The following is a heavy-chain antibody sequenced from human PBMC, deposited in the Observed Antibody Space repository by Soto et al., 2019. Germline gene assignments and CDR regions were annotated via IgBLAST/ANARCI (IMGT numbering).Heavy chain of an antibody. CDR1: GDSVSRNSAA. J-gene: IGHJ5*02. Sequence: SQTLSLTCDISGDSVSRNSAAWNWIRQSPSRGLEWLGRTSYRSKWYNDYAVSVKSRITINPDTSKNQFSLKLSSVTAADTAVYYCARRDWNGIDPWGQGTLVTVSS. CDR2: TSYRSKWYN. CDR3: ARRDWNGIDP. V-gene: IGHV6-1*01. D-gene: IGHD1-1*01.